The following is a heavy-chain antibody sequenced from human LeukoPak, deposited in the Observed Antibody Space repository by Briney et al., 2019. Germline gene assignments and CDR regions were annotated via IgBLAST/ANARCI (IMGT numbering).Heavy chain of an antibody. D-gene: IGHD6-6*01. V-gene: IGHV3-7*01. CDR2: IKQDGNQR. J-gene: IGHJ4*02. Sequence: PGGSLRLSCTASGFTLSDYWMTWVRQAPGKGPEWVANIKQDGNQRYYVDSVRGRFTISRDNAKNSLFLQMNGLRAEDTAVYYCARRGGSSSRRSPIDYWGQGTLVTVSS. CDR3: ARRGGSSSRRSPIDY. CDR1: GFTLSDYW.